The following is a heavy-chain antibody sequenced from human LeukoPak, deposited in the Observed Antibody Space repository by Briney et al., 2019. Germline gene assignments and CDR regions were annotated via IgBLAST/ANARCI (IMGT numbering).Heavy chain of an antibody. V-gene: IGHV5-51*01. Sequence: VESLKISCKASGYIFTNYWIGWVRQMPGKGLEWMAIIYPANSDTRYSPSFQGHVTISADKSISTAYLQWSSLKASDTAMYYCARPACSSTSCYLYFQYWGQGTLVTVSS. CDR2: IYPANSDT. CDR3: ARPACSSTSCYLYFQY. D-gene: IGHD2-2*01. CDR1: GYIFTNYW. J-gene: IGHJ1*01.